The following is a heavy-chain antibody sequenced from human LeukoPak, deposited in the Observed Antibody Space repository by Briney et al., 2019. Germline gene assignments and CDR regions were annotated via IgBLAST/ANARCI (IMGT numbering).Heavy chain of an antibody. D-gene: IGHD6-19*01. CDR1: GYSFTSHN. CDR2: VSPSSGNT. J-gene: IGHJ4*02. Sequence: GTLVKVSCKTSGYSFTSHNINWVRQTTGQGLEWMGWVSPSSGNTAYAQKFQGRVTMTRDTSISTAYMGLSSLTSEDTAVYYCARGHPGYASGWPDYWGQGTLVTVSS. CDR3: ARGHPGYASGWPDY. V-gene: IGHV1-8*01.